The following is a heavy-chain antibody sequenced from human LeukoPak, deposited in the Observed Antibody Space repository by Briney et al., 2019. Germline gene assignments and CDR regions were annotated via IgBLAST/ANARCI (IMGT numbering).Heavy chain of an antibody. CDR3: ATGGRSGMAFDF. CDR2: IYGGGNT. Sequence: GGSLRLSCSFSGFIATSNYMAWVRQSPGKGLQWISFIYGGGNTLYADSVRARFSISRDNSKSTLYLQMSSLRVEDTAVYYCATGGRSGMAFDFWGQGTLVTVSS. D-gene: IGHD2-8*01. J-gene: IGHJ4*02. CDR1: GFIATSNY. V-gene: IGHV3-53*01.